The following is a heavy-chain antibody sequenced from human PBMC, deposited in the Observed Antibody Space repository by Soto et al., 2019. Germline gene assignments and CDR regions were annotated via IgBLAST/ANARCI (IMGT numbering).Heavy chain of an antibody. Sequence: QITLEESGPAVVKPTQTLTLTCTFSGFSLSNSGESVSWIRQPPGKALEWLGLIYWNGIERYNPSLKRRLSITKDTSKNHVLLTVTNMDPVDTATYFCAHGDPLDFHYWGQGTLVTVSP. CDR2: IYWNGIE. CDR1: GFSLSNSGES. CDR3: AHGDPLDFHY. D-gene: IGHD3-10*01. J-gene: IGHJ4*02. V-gene: IGHV2-5*01.